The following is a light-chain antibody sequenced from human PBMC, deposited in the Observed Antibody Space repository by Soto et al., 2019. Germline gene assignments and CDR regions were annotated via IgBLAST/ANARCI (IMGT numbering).Light chain of an antibody. J-gene: IGLJ3*02. Sequence: QPVLTQPPSVSGAPGQRVTISCTGSSSNIGRGHDVHWYQQFPGSAPRLLLSGDSNRPSGVPDRFSGSRSGTSASLAITGLQAEDEADYYCQTFDSSLTISWVFGGGTKLTVL. CDR2: GDS. CDR3: QTFDSSLTISWV. CDR1: SSNIGRGHD. V-gene: IGLV1-40*01.